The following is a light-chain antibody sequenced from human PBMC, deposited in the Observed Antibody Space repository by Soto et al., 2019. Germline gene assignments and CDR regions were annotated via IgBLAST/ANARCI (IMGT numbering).Light chain of an antibody. CDR2: DVV. CDR3: SSYTTTMTNV. V-gene: IGLV2-14*03. J-gene: IGLJ1*01. Sequence: QSALTQPASVSGSPGQSITISCTGTSSDVGGFNSVSWYQLRPGTAPKLILYDVVDRPSGVSYRFSGSKSGNTASLTISGLRAADEADYFCSSYTTTMTNVFGSGTKVPVL. CDR1: SSDVGGFNS.